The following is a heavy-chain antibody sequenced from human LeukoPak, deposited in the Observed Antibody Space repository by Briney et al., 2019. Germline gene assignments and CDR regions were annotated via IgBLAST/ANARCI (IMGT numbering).Heavy chain of an antibody. CDR3: ARGQMSTVHFDN. CDR2: IKEDGSEE. Sequence: GGSLRLSCAASGFTFRGYWMSWVRQAPGKGLEWVANIKEDGSEENFVGSVKGRFTISRDNAKNSLYLQMNNLRAEDTAVYYCARGQMSTVHFDNWGQGTLVTVSS. CDR1: GFTFRGYW. D-gene: IGHD5-24*01. V-gene: IGHV3-7*02. J-gene: IGHJ4*02.